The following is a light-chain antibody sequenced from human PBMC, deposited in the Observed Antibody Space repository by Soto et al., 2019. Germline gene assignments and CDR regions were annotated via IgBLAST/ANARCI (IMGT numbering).Light chain of an antibody. J-gene: IGKJ5*01. CDR3: QKYYDWPIT. V-gene: IGKV3-15*01. CDR2: SAS. Sequence: EIVMTQSPATLSVSPGETATLSCRASQSISTLLAWYQQKIGQAPRLLIYSASTRATGIPDRFSGSGSGADLNLTISRLQSEDFAVYYCQKYYDWPITCGQGTRLEIK. CDR1: QSISTL.